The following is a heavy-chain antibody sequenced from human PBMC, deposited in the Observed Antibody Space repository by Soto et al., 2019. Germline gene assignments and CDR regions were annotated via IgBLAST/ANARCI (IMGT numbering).Heavy chain of an antibody. V-gene: IGHV3-21*01. D-gene: IGHD2-21*01. CDR3: ARGLLSSPGY. CDR1: GSTSSSYT. Sequence: EVQLVESGGGLVKPGGSWRFSCAAFGSTSSSYTINWVRRAPGRGLGWVSSIISSSSYKYYADSVKGRFTISRDNAKNSLYLQMNSLRAEDTAVYYCARGLLSSPGYWGQGTLVTVSS. J-gene: IGHJ4*02. CDR2: IISSSSYK.